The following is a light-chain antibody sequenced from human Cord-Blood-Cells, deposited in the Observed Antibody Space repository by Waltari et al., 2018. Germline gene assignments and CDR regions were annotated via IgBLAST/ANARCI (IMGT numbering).Light chain of an antibody. V-gene: IGKV2-29*02. CDR2: GAS. J-gene: IGKJ1*01. CDR1: PSRASRGVKTN. Sequence: LTLSLTTRPLAPISCNTIPSRASRGVKTNLDWYQQKPGQSPQLLIYGASSRFSGMPARFSGSGSGTEFTLNISRLEAEDVAVYYCQQDKNRPWTFGEGTKVEIK. CDR3: QQDKNRPWT.